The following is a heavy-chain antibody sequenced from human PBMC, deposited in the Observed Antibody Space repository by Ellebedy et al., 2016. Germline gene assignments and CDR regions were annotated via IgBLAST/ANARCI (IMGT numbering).Heavy chain of an antibody. D-gene: IGHD2-21*02. J-gene: IGHJ5*02. Sequence: GGSLRLSXAASGFTFSNYAMNWVRQAPGKGLEWVSGISGSGGTYYTDSVKGRFTISRDNSKNTLYLQMNSLRAEDTAVYYCAKDPVRDSSPGWFNPWGQGTLVTVSS. CDR1: GFTFSNYA. CDR3: AKDPVRDSSPGWFNP. CDR2: ISGSGGT. V-gene: IGHV3-23*01.